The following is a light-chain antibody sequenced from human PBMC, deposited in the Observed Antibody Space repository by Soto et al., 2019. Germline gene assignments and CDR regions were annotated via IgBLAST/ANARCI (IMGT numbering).Light chain of an antibody. V-gene: IGKV1-5*01. CDR2: DAS. Sequence: IQMTQSPSTLSSSFGDRVTITCRASQSLNNYLAWYQQKPGKAPKLLIYDASTLERGVPSRFSGTGSGTEVTITISSLQKDDGATYYCQQYYRSSITFGQGTRLEIK. CDR3: QQYYRSSIT. J-gene: IGKJ5*01. CDR1: QSLNNY.